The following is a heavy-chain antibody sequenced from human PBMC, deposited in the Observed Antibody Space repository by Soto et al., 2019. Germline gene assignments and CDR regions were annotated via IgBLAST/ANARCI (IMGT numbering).Heavy chain of an antibody. CDR1: GFTVSNSY. CDR3: ARCDGSATYCFFFAY. D-gene: IGHD3-10*01. Sequence: PGGSLRLSCAASGFTVSNSYMSWVRQAPGKGLVWVSAIYSGGSTYYADSVKGRFTISRDNSRNTLYLQMNSLRAEDTAVYFCARCDGSATYCFFFAYWGQGTPVTVSS. V-gene: IGHV3-66*01. J-gene: IGHJ4*02. CDR2: IYSGGST.